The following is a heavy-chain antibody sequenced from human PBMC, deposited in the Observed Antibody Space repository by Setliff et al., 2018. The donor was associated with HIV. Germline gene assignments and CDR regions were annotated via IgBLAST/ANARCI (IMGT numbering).Heavy chain of an antibody. J-gene: IGHJ6*04. CDR1: GFTFKNAW. D-gene: IGHD1-26*01. V-gene: IGHV3-7*03. CDR2: INQDGSEK. CDR3: ASAIVGLGYNFFSVDV. Sequence: GGSLRLSCAASGFTFKNAWVNWVRQAPGKGLEWVAHINQDGSEKNHVDSVKGRFTISRDNAKNSVYLQMNSLRSEDTAVYYCASAIVGLGYNFFSVDVWGKGTTVTVSS.